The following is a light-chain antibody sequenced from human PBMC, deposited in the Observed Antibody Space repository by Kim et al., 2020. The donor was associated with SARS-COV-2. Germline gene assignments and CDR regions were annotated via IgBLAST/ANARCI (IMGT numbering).Light chain of an antibody. V-gene: IGLV3-19*01. Sequence: SSELTQDPAVSVALGQTVRITCQGDSLRTYYASWYQQKPGQAPRLVIYGKNNRPSGIPDRFSGSSSGNTASLTVTGAQAVDEADYYCNSRDKSGNHVVFGGGTQLTVL. CDR3: NSRDKSGNHVV. J-gene: IGLJ2*01. CDR1: SLRTYY. CDR2: GKN.